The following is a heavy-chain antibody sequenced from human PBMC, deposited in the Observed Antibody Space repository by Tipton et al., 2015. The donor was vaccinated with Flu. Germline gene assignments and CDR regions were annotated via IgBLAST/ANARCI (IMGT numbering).Heavy chain of an antibody. CDR1: GFIFSDYY. J-gene: IGHJ4*02. Sequence: CAASGFIFSDYYMTWVRQAPGKGLEWVSYISRSGSSIYYADSVKGRFTISRDNAKNSLYLQMNSLRAEDTAVYYCARAVVPGYYLDCWGQGTLVTVSS. CDR3: ARAVVPGYYLDC. D-gene: IGHD2-2*01. CDR2: ISRSGSSI. V-gene: IGHV3-11*01.